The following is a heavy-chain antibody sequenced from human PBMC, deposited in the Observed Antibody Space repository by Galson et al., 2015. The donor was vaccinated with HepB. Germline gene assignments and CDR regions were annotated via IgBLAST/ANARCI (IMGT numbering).Heavy chain of an antibody. CDR3: ARRISLVRGIITKPDYYYGMDV. Sequence: SLRLSCAASGFTFSNAWMIWVRQAPGKGLEWVAHINQDGSSKYYVDSVKGRFTISRDNAKDSVYLQLDSLRAEDTAVYYCARRISLVRGIITKPDYYYGMDVWGQGTTVTVAS. J-gene: IGHJ6*02. V-gene: IGHV3-7*03. D-gene: IGHD3-10*01. CDR1: GFTFSNAW. CDR2: INQDGSSK.